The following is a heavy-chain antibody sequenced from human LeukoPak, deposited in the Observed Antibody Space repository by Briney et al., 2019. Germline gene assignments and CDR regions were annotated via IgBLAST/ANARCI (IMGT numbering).Heavy chain of an antibody. CDR1: GFTFSSYS. CDR3: EELGITMIGGV. CDR2: ISSSSSYI. D-gene: IGHD3-10*02. J-gene: IGHJ6*04. Sequence: GGSLRLSCAASGFTFSSYSMNWVRQAPGKGLDWVSSISSSSSYIYYADSVKGRFTISRDNAKNSLYLQMNSLRAEDTAVYYCEELGITMIGGVWGKGTTVTISS. V-gene: IGHV3-21*01.